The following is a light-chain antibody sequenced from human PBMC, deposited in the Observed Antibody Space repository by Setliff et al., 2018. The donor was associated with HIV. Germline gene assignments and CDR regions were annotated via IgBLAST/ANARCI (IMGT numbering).Light chain of an antibody. CDR3: SSYTSSGAPSYV. V-gene: IGLV2-14*01. CDR2: EVS. Sequence: QSALTQPASVSGSPGQSITVSCTDIDPYNSVSWYQQLPGKAPKLILYEVSVRPSGISHRFAGSKSDSTASLTISGLEAEDEGSYYCSSYTSSGAPSYVFGTGTKVTV. J-gene: IGLJ1*01. CDR1: IDPYNS.